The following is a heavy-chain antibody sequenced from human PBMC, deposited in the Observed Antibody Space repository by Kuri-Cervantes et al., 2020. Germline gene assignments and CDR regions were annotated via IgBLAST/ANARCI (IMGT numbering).Heavy chain of an antibody. Sequence: GESLKISCAASGFTFSSYAMNWVRQASGKGPEWVGRIRTKANNYVTTYAASMKGRFTISRDDSKDTAYLQMNSLRGEDTAVYYCAADPGTVDYSSTWRLDYWGQGTLVTVSS. CDR1: GFTFSSYA. V-gene: IGHV3-73*01. D-gene: IGHD2-2*01. CDR3: AADPGTVDYSSTWRLDY. CDR2: IRTKANNYVT. J-gene: IGHJ4*02.